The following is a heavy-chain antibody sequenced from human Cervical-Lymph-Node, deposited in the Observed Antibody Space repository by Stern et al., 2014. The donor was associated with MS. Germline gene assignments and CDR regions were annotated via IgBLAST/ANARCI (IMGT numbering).Heavy chain of an antibody. CDR2: ISNNSTPP. V-gene: IGHV3-21*01. CDR3: ARARVGDYARSPHLDS. J-gene: IGHJ4*02. D-gene: IGHD4-17*01. CDR1: GFTFSHYS. Sequence: VQLVESGGGLVKPGESLRLSCDASGFTFSHYSINWVRQAPGKGLEWISLISNNSTPPYSADSGEVRFPISRASAKDSVSLHMVSRRAEDTAVYYCARARVGDYARSPHLDSWGQGTLVTVSS.